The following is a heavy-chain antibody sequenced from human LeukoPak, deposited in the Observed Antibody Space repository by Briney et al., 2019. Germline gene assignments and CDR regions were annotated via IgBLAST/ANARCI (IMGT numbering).Heavy chain of an antibody. D-gene: IGHD3-22*01. V-gene: IGHV3-23*01. CDR1: VFTFSSYA. CDR3: AKGSYYDSSGSFYFDY. J-gene: IGHJ4*02. Sequence: GGSLRLSCAASVFTFSSYAMSWVRHAPWKGLEWVSGISGSGDNTYYADSVKGRFTISRDNSKNTLYVQVNSLGTEDTAAYYCAKGSYYDSSGSFYFDYWGQGTLVTVSS. CDR2: ISGSGDNT.